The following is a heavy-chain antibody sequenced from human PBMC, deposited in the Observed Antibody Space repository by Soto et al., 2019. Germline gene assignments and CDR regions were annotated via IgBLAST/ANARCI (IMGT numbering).Heavy chain of an antibody. D-gene: IGHD5-18*01. V-gene: IGHV1-69*05. Sequence: ASVKVSCKAPGGTFSTYAISWVRQAPGQGLEWMGGIIPMFGTANYAQRFQDRVTITTDESTNTVYMELSSLRSEDTAVYFCASGIQLWLRRINNGYSGWGQGTLVTVSS. J-gene: IGHJ4*02. CDR1: GGTFSTYA. CDR3: ASGIQLWLRRINNGYSG. CDR2: IIPMFGTA.